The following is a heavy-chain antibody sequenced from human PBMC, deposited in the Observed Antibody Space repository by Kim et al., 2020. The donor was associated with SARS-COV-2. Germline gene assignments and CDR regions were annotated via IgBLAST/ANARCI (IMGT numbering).Heavy chain of an antibody. D-gene: IGHD3-10*01. J-gene: IGHJ4*02. Sequence: APVKGRFTISRDDSKNTLYLQMNSLKTEDTAVYYCPTDPIGAYTSGSYLTYWGPGTLVTVSS. V-gene: IGHV3-15*01. CDR3: PTDPIGAYTSGSYLTY.